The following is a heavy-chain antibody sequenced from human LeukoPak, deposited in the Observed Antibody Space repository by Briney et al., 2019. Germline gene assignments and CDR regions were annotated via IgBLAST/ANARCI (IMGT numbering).Heavy chain of an antibody. Sequence: SETLSLTCAVYGGSFSGYYWSWIRQPPGKGLEWIGEINHSGSTNYNPSLKSRVTISVDTSKNQFSLKLSSVTAADTAVYYCARDQHGDLHYGDYVFQPDYWGQGTLVTVSS. J-gene: IGHJ4*02. V-gene: IGHV4-34*01. D-gene: IGHD4-17*01. CDR2: INHSGST. CDR1: GGSFSGYY. CDR3: ARDQHGDLHYGDYVFQPDY.